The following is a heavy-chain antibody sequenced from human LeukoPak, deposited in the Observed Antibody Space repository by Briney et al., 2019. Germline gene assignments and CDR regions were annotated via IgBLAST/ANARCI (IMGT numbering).Heavy chain of an antibody. CDR1: GYSFTNYW. Sequence: GESLKISYKGSGYSFTNYWIGWVRQMPGKGLEWMGIIYPGDSDTRYSPSFQGQVTTSADKSISTAYLQWSSLKASDTAMYYCARRRYSSVGGWFDPWGQGTLVTVSS. CDR2: IYPGDSDT. J-gene: IGHJ5*02. CDR3: ARRRYSSVGGWFDP. D-gene: IGHD6-25*01. V-gene: IGHV5-51*01.